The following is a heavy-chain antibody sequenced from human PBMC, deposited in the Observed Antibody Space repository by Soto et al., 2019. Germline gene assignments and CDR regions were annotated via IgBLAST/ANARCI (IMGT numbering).Heavy chain of an antibody. D-gene: IGHD3-10*01. CDR2: ISARGDII. J-gene: IGHJ4*02. CDR1: GFSFSTYA. V-gene: IGHV3-23*01. Sequence: EVQLLESGGGLIQPGGTLRLSCAASGFSFSTYAMSWVRQAPGKGLEWVSTISARGDIIYYADSVKGRSTISRDNSRNTLYLQMKSLRAGDTAIYYCAKDRGDGAYWGRGTLVTVSS. CDR3: AKDRGDGAY.